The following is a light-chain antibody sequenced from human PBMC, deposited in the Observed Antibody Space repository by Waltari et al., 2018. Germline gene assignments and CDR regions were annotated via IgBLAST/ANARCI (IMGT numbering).Light chain of an antibody. V-gene: IGKV4-1*01. CDR2: WAS. CDR1: RSILCSSNHKNY. J-gene: IGKJ1*01. Sequence: DIVMTKSPDSLAVYPGERATINCKSSRSILCSSNHKNYLAWYQQKPGRPPKLLINWASSRESGVPDRFSGSGSGTDFTLTISSLQAEDVAVYYCQQYYSFPMFGQGTKVEIK. CDR3: QQYYSFPM.